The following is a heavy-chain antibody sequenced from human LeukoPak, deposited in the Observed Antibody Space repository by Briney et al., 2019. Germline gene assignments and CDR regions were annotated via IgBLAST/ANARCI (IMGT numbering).Heavy chain of an antibody. V-gene: IGHV4-39*07. CDR1: GGSITINTYY. CDR2: IYYSGST. Sequence: SETLSLTCTVSGGSITINTYYWGWVRQPPGQTLEWLGNIYYSGSTYYNPSLKSRVTISVDTSKNQFSLKLSSVTAADTAVYYCARGYQLLVGWFDPWGQGTLVTVSS. CDR3: ARGYQLLVGWFDP. D-gene: IGHD2-2*01. J-gene: IGHJ5*02.